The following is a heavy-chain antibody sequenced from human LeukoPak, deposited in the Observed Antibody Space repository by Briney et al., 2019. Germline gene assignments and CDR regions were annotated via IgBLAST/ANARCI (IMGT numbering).Heavy chain of an antibody. CDR1: GFTVSSNY. CDR2: ISGSGGST. Sequence: PGGSLRLSCAASGFTVSSNYMTWVRQAPGKGLEWVSAISGSGGSTYYADSVKGRFTISRDNSKNTLYLQMNSLRAEDTAVYYCAKDRGSSWLYYFDYWGQGTLVTVSS. J-gene: IGHJ4*02. CDR3: AKDRGSSWLYYFDY. D-gene: IGHD6-13*01. V-gene: IGHV3-23*01.